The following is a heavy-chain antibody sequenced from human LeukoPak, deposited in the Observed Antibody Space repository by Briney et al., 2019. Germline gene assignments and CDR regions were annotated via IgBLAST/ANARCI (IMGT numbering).Heavy chain of an antibody. CDR3: ARPWGRSSGYYYY. D-gene: IGHD3-22*01. Sequence: SVKVSCKASGGTFSSYTISWVRQAPGQGLEWMGGIIPIFGTANYAQKFQDRVTITADKSTSTAYMELSSLRSEDTAVYYCARPWGRSSGYYYYWGRGTLVSV. J-gene: IGHJ4*02. CDR2: IIPIFGTA. CDR1: GGTFSSYT. V-gene: IGHV1-69*06.